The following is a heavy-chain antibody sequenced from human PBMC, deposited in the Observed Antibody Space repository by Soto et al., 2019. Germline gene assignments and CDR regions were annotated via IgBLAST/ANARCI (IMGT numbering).Heavy chain of an antibody. CDR3: ATGPPVQVEATIA. D-gene: IGHD5-12*01. V-gene: IGHV3-15*07. J-gene: IGHJ5*02. CDR2: IKSTTAGGTT. Sequence: PGGSLRLSCVASGFTFSNTWMNWVRQAPGKGLEWVGRIKSTTAGGTTDYAAPVKGRFTISRDDSKNTLYLQMNSLKTEDTAVYYCATGPPVQVEATIAWGQGTLVTVSS. CDR1: GFTFSNTW.